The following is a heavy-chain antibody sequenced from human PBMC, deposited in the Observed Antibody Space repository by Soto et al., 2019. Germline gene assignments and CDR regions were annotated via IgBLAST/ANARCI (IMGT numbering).Heavy chain of an antibody. CDR2: IYWNDDQ. Sequence: SGPTLVNPTQTLTLTCNFSDFSLTPRGVGVGWIRQPPGKALAWVALIYWNDDQRYNPSLKSRLTVTQDTSKNHVVLTMTNVDPLETATYYCTHRSPAYGHDFWGPGTLVNVSS. V-gene: IGHV2-5*01. CDR1: DFSLTPRGVG. D-gene: IGHD3-10*01. J-gene: IGHJ4*02. CDR3: THRSPAYGHDF.